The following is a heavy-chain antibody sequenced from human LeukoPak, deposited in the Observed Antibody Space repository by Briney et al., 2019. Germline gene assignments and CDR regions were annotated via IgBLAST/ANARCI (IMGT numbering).Heavy chain of an antibody. D-gene: IGHD3-3*01. CDR3: AKDNDFWSGPFDY. J-gene: IGHJ4*02. CDR2: ISWNSGSI. V-gene: IGHV3-9*01. CDR1: GFTFDDYA. Sequence: SGGSLRLSCAASGFTFDDYAMHWVRQAPGKGLEWVSGISWNSGSIGYADSVKGRFTISRDNAKNSLYLQMNSLRAEDTALYYCAKDNDFWSGPFDYWGQGTLVTVSS.